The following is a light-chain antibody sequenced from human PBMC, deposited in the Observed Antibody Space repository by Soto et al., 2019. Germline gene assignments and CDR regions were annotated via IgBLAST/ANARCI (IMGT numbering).Light chain of an antibody. J-gene: IGLJ2*01. V-gene: IGLV1-51*02. CDR1: SSNIGNNY. CDR2: ETN. Sequence: QSVLTQPPSVSAAPGQKVNISCSGSSSNIGNNYVSWYQQLPGTAPKLLIYETNKRPSGIPDRFSGSKSGTAATLGITGLQTGDEADYYCGTWDSGLSGGVFGGGTKVTVL. CDR3: GTWDSGLSGGV.